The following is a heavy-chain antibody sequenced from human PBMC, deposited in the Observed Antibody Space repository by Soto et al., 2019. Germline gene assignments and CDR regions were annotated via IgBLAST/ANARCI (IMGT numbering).Heavy chain of an antibody. CDR2: ISSSGADT. Sequence: PGGSLRLSCAASGFTFSTYAMNWVRQAPGKGLEWVSSISSSGADTYYADSVRGRFTISRDNSKNTVYLQMNSLRAEDTALHYCATSSSGTFYANWFDPWGQGSLVTVSS. V-gene: IGHV3-23*01. CDR3: ATSSSGTFYANWFDP. CDR1: GFTFSTYA. J-gene: IGHJ5*02. D-gene: IGHD3-10*01.